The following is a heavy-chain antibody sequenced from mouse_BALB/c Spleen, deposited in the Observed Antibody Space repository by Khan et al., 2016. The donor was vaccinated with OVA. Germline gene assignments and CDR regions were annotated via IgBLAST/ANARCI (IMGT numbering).Heavy chain of an antibody. CDR2: ISTYYDDA. V-gene: IGHV1S137*01. CDR1: GYTFTDYA. D-gene: IGHD1-1*02. Sequence: QVQLQQSGAELVRPGVSVKISCKGSGYTFTDYAMHWVKQSHAKSLEWIGVISTYYDDADYNQRFKGKASMTVDRSSSTAYLELAMLTSEDSAIYYCAMGGRFAYWGQGTLVTVSA. CDR3: AMGGRFAY. J-gene: IGHJ3*01.